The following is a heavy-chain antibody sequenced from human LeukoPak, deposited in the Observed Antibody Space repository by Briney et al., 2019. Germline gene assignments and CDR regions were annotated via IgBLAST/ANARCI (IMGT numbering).Heavy chain of an antibody. CDR1: GGSISSYY. Sequence: SQTLSLTCTVSGGSISSYYWRWVRQPAGGGLEWIGRIYTSGSTHYNPSLKSRVTMSVDTSKNQFSLKLSSVTAADTAVYYCARVICGGDCYYDAFDIWGQGTMVTVSS. D-gene: IGHD2-21*02. V-gene: IGHV4-4*07. CDR3: ARVICGGDCYYDAFDI. J-gene: IGHJ3*02. CDR2: IYTSGST.